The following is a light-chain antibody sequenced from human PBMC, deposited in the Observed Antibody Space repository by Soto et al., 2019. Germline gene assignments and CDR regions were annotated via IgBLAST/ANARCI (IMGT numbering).Light chain of an antibody. CDR3: SSYTSSGNYV. V-gene: IGLV2-14*01. CDR1: SSDVGDYNY. J-gene: IGLJ1*01. CDR2: DVS. Sequence: QSVLTQPASVSGSPGQSIAISCTGASSDVGDYNYVSWYQQHPDKAPKVMIYDVSNRPSGVSNRFSGSKSGNTASLTISGLQAEDEADYSCSSYTSSGNYVFGTGTKVPV.